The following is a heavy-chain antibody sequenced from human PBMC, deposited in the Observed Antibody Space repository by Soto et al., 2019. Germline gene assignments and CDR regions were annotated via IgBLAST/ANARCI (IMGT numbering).Heavy chain of an antibody. V-gene: IGHV4-59*01. Sequence: SETLSLTCTVSGDSINSYYWSWIRQPPGKGLEWIGYIYHSGSTNYNPSLKSRVTISVDTSKNQFSLKLSSVTAADTAVYYCARQLTTPPLTFDYWGQGTLVTVS. CDR3: ARQLTTPPLTFDY. CDR2: IYHSGST. J-gene: IGHJ4*02. CDR1: GDSINSYY. D-gene: IGHD4-17*01.